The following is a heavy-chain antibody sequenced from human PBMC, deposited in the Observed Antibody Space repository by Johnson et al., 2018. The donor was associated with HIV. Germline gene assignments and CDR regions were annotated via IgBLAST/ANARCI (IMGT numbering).Heavy chain of an antibody. CDR1: GFTFSSYG. V-gene: IGHV3-33*06. J-gene: IGHJ3*02. Sequence: QVQLVESGGGVVQPGRSLRLSCAASGFTFSSYGMHWVRQAPGKGLEWVAVIWYDGSNKYYADSVKGRFTISRDNSKNTLYLQMNSLRAEDTAVYYCAKELALYSSGYGGDAFDSWGQGTMVTVSS. CDR3: AKELALYSSGYGGDAFDS. CDR2: IWYDGSNK. D-gene: IGHD6-19*01.